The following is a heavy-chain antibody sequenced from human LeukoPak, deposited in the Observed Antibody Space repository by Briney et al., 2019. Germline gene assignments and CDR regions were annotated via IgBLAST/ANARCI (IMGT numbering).Heavy chain of an antibody. J-gene: IGHJ3*02. CDR2: IGTDGSST. D-gene: IGHD4-23*01. CDR3: ARDKYGGNSNAFDI. V-gene: IGHV3-74*01. CDR1: GFTFSSYW. Sequence: GRSLRLSCAASGFTFSSYWMLWVRHVPGKGLLWVSRIGTDGSSTTYADDVKGRFTISRDNAKNTLFLQMSSLRADDTAVYYCARDKYGGNSNAFDIWGQGTLVTVSS.